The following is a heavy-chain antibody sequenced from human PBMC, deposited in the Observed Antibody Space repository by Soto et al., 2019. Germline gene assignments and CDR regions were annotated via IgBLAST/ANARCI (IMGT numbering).Heavy chain of an antibody. CDR1: GYTFTDYA. Sequence: ASVKVSCKASGYTFTDYAMHWVRQAPGQRLEWMGWISTGNGNTKYSQKFQGRVTITRDTSATTAYMELSSLRSEDTAVYYCAEDYQLWTPDYWGPGTLVTVSS. CDR3: AEDYQLWTPDY. CDR2: ISTGNGNT. J-gene: IGHJ4*02. D-gene: IGHD2-2*01. V-gene: IGHV1-3*04.